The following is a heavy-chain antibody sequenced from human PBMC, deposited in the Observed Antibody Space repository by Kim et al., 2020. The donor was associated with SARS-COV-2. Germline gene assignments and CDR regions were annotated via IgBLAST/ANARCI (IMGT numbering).Heavy chain of an antibody. V-gene: IGHV3-64D*06. CDR2: ISSNGGST. CDR3: VKFTYSSGWYGFDY. CDR1: GFTFSSYA. D-gene: IGHD6-19*01. Sequence: GGSLRLSCSASGFTFSSYAMHWVRQAPGKGLEYVSAISSNGGSTYYADSVKGRFTISRDNSKNTLYLQMSSLRAEDTAVYYCVKFTYSSGWYGFDYWGQGTLVTVSS. J-gene: IGHJ4*02.